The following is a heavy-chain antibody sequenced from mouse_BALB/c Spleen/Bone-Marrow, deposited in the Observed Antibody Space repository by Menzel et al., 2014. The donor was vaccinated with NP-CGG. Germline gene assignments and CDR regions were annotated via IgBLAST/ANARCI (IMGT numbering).Heavy chain of an antibody. CDR2: ISSGGSHT. Sequence: EVQRVESGGDLVKPGGSLKLSCAASGFTFSSYGMSWVRQTPDKGLEWVATISSGGSHTYYPDSVKGRFTISRDNAKNTLYLQMSSLKSEDPAIYYCARRGYDNSYWYFGVWGAGTTVTVSS. CDR1: GFTFSSYG. D-gene: IGHD2-10*02. J-gene: IGHJ1*01. CDR3: ARRGYDNSYWYFGV. V-gene: IGHV5-6*01.